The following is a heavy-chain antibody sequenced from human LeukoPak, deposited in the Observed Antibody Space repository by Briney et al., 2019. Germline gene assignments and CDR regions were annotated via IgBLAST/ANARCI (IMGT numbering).Heavy chain of an antibody. V-gene: IGHV4-34*01. D-gene: IGHD6-13*01. CDR1: GGSFSGYY. CDR3: ARRSGYSSSWYGAFDI. J-gene: IGHJ3*02. Sequence: PSETLSLTCAVYGGSFSGYYWSWIRQPPGKGLEWIGEINHSGSTNYNPSLKSRVTISVDTSKNQFSLKLSSVTAADTAVYYCARRSGYSSSWYGAFDIWGQGTMVTVSS. CDR2: INHSGST.